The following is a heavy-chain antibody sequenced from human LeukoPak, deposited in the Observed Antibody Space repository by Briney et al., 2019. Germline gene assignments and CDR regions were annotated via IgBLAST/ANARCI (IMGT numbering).Heavy chain of an antibody. J-gene: IGHJ4*02. D-gene: IGHD6-6*01. CDR1: GGTFSSYA. CDR2: IIPIFGTA. Sequence: SVKVSCKASGGTFSSYAISWVRQAPGQGLEWMGGIIPIFGTANYAQKFQGRVTITADESTSTAYMELRSLRSDDTAVYYCARDCGGGVCYSSSGIDYWGQGTLVTASS. CDR3: ARDCGGGVCYSSSGIDY. V-gene: IGHV1-69*13.